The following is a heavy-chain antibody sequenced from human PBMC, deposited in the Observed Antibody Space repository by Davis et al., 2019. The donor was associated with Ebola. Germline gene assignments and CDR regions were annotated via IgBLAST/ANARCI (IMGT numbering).Heavy chain of an antibody. CDR3: ARGHNFGFEF. CDR2: VISNSGGP. D-gene: IGHD1-1*01. Sequence: ASVKVSCKASGYTFTDYNIHWMRQAPGQGLEWLGRVISNSGGPNYAQKFQGRVTMTRDTSISTAYMELSSLRSDDTAVYYCARGHNFGFEFWGQGALVTVSS. J-gene: IGHJ4*02. CDR1: GYTFTDYN. V-gene: IGHV1-2*06.